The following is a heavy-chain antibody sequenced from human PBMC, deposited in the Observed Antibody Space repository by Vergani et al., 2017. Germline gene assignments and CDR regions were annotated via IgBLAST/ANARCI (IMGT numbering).Heavy chain of an antibody. J-gene: IGHJ6*02. V-gene: IGHV1-69*01. CDR3: ARDSFGLGRTSARGIVVVPAAPRGYYYGMDV. CDR1: GGTFSSYA. D-gene: IGHD2-2*01. CDR2: IIPIFGTT. Sequence: QVQLVQSGAEVKKPGSSVKVSCKASGGTFSSYAISWVRQAPGHGLEWMGGIIPIFGTTNYAQKFQGRVTITADESTSTAYMGLSSLRSEDTAGYYCARDSFGLGRTSARGIVVVPAAPRGYYYGMDVWGQGTTVTVSS.